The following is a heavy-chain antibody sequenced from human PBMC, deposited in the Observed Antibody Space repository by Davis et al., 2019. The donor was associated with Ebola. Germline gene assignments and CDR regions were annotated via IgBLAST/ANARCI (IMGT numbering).Heavy chain of an antibody. CDR3: ARVLNLPSGFGELLRWFDP. V-gene: IGHV4-39*07. CDR2: IYHSGST. J-gene: IGHJ5*02. D-gene: IGHD3-10*01. Sequence: PGGSLRLSCTVSGGSISSSSYYWGWIRQPPGKGLEWIGSIYHSGSTYYNPSLKSRVTISVDTSKNQFSLKLSSVTAADTAVYYCARVLNLPSGFGELLRWFDPWGQGTLVTVSS. CDR1: GGSISSSSYY.